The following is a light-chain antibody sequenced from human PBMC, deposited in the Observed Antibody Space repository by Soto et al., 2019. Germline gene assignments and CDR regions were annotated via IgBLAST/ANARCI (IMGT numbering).Light chain of an antibody. V-gene: IGKV4-1*01. Sequence: DIVMTQSPDSLAVSLGERATINCKSSQSVLYSSNNKNYLAWYQQKAGQPPNLLIYWASTRESGVPDRFSGSGSGTDFTLTISSLQAGDVAVYYCQQYFSTPPTFGQGTKLEIK. CDR1: QSVLYSSNNKNY. CDR2: WAS. J-gene: IGKJ2*01. CDR3: QQYFSTPPT.